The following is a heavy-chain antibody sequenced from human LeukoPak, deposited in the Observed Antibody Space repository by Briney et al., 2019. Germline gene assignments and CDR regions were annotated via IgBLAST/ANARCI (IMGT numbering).Heavy chain of an antibody. CDR2: VYYSGCT. J-gene: IGHJ6*02. V-gene: IGHV4-59*01. Sequence: SETHTLTCTVSGGSISNYYWSWIRQPPGKGLEWIGYVYYSGCTKYNPSLKSRVTISVDTSKNQFSLQLSSVTAADTAVYYCVRDNYSGSRNYGMDVWGQGSTATVSS. CDR1: GGSISNYY. D-gene: IGHD1-26*01. CDR3: VRDNYSGSRNYGMDV.